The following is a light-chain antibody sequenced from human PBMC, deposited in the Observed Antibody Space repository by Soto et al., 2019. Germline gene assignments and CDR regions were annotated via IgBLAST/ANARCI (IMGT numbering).Light chain of an antibody. CDR3: QQYDHSPPST. CDR2: GAS. J-gene: IGKJ5*01. CDR1: QSVSSN. Sequence: EVMRIQSARTRSVSGGGGATGACSASQSVSSNLAWYQQKHGQAPRLLIYGASTRATGIPARFSGSGSGTESTLTIRRLQSDDFAVYSCQQYDHSPPSTFAQGTRLETK. V-gene: IGKV3-15*01.